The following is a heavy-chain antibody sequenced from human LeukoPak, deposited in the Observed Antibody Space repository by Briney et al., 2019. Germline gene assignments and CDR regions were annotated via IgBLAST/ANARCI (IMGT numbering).Heavy chain of an antibody. V-gene: IGHV4-4*07. Sequence: PSETLSLTCTVSGGSISSYYWSWIRQPAGKGLEWIGRIYTSGSTNYNPSLKSRVTMSVDTSKNQFSLKLSSVTAADTAVYFCARQELSYGSGSHFDYWGQGILVTVSS. CDR3: ARQELSYGSGSHFDY. CDR1: GGSISSYY. J-gene: IGHJ4*02. CDR2: IYTSGST. D-gene: IGHD3-10*01.